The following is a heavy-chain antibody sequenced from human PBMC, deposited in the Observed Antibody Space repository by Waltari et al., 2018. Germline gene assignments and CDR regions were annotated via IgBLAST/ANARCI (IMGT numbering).Heavy chain of an antibody. CDR1: GFSFSNYG. Sequence: EVQVLESGGGLVRPGGSLSLSCAASGFSFSNYGMSWVRQAPGKGLEWVSAVNGDRTYYAGSVKGRFTISRDNSQNTVYLQLSSLRADDTAVYYCAKETGGRGWYTVDYWGQGTLVTVSS. D-gene: IGHD6-19*01. CDR3: AKETGGRGWYTVDY. V-gene: IGHV3-23*01. J-gene: IGHJ4*02. CDR2: VNGDRT.